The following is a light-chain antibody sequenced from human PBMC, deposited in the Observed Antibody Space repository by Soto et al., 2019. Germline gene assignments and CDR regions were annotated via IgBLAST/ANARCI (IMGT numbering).Light chain of an antibody. Sequence: QSVLTQPPSASETPGQRVTISCSGSSSNIGSNYVYWHQHLPGTAPRPLIYKNDQRPAGVPDRFSGSKSGTSASLAISGLRAEDESDYCCVTWDDRLSARVFGGGTQLTVL. CDR3: VTWDDRLSARV. CDR2: KND. CDR1: SSNIGSNY. V-gene: IGLV1-47*01. J-gene: IGLJ3*02.